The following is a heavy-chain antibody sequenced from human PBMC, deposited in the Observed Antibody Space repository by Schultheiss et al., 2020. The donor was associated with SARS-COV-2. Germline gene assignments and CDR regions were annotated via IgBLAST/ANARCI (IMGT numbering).Heavy chain of an antibody. Sequence: ASVKVSCKASGYTFTSYDINWVRQAPGQGLEWMGWINPNSGGTNYAQKFQGRVTITADKSTSTAYMELSSLRSEDTAVYYCAKGGAQYYYYYYMDVWGKGTTVTVSS. CDR2: INPNSGGT. CDR1: GYTFTSYD. D-gene: IGHD4/OR15-4a*01. J-gene: IGHJ6*03. CDR3: AKGGAQYYYYYYMDV. V-gene: IGHV1-8*01.